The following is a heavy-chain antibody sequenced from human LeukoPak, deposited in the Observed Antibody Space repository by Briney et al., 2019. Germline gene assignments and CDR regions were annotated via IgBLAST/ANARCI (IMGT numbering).Heavy chain of an antibody. CDR1: GFTFGNYA. D-gene: IGHD6-13*01. CDR2: ISGNGDYT. V-gene: IGHV3-23*01. Sequence: PGGSLRLSCVVSGFTFGNYAMNWVRQAPGKGLEWVSSISGNGDYTNTADSVKGRFTISRDNSKNTLYLQINSLRAEDTALYFCAKDQVADAAYYYYRIDVWGQGTTVTVSS. J-gene: IGHJ6*02. CDR3: AKDQVADAAYYYYRIDV.